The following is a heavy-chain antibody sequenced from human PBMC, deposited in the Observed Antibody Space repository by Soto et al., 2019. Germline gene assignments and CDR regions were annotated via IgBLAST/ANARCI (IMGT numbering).Heavy chain of an antibody. CDR2: IWYDGSNK. Sequence: QVQMVESGGGVVQPGTSLRLSCAASGFTFSSYGMHWVRQAPGKGLEWVALIWYDGSNKNYADSVKGRFTISRDNSRNTLYLQMNCLSAEDTAVYYCARIKSTIWAEGEDYWGQGTLVTVSS. V-gene: IGHV3-33*01. J-gene: IGHJ4*02. CDR3: ARIKSTIWAEGEDY. D-gene: IGHD3-16*01. CDR1: GFTFSSYG.